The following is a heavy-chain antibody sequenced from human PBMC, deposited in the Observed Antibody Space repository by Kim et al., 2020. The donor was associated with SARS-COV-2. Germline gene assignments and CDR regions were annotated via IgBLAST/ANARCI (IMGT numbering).Heavy chain of an antibody. CDR3: ARDTSNWGGGHYYYYGMDV. V-gene: IGHV1-69*13. J-gene: IGHJ6*02. Sequence: SVKVSCKASGGTFSSYAISWVRQAPGQGLEWMGGIIPIFGTANYAQKFQGRVTITADESTSTAYMELSSLRSEDTAVYYCARDTSNWGGGHYYYYGMDVWGQGTTVTVSS. CDR2: IIPIFGTA. D-gene: IGHD7-27*01. CDR1: GGTFSSYA.